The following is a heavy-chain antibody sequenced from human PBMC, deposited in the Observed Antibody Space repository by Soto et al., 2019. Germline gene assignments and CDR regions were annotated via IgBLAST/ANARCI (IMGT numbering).Heavy chain of an antibody. CDR1: GVTFSRQD. V-gene: IGHV1-69*13. J-gene: IGHJ6*02. CDR3: ASDGGDYTLNYGMDV. CDR2: IIPIFGTP. Sequence: GASVKVSCKASGVTFSRQDMRWVRQAPGQGLEWMGGIIPIFGTPQYAEKFQGRVTITADESTSTAYMELSSLRSEDTAVYYCASDGGDYTLNYGMDVWGQGTMVTAP. D-gene: IGHD1-26*01.